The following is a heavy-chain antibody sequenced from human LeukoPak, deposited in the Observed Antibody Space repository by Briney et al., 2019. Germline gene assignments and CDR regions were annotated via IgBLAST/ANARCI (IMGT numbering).Heavy chain of an antibody. CDR2: ISAYNGNT. V-gene: IGHV1-18*01. CDR1: GYTFTSYG. D-gene: IGHD6-19*01. J-gene: IGHJ4*02. Sequence: ASVKVSCKASGYTFTSYGISWVRQAPGQGLEWMGWISAYNGNTNYAQKLQGRVTMTTDTSTSTAYMELRSLRSDDTAVYYCARAAGVDIAVAGDFDYWGQGTLVIVSA. CDR3: ARAAGVDIAVAGDFDY.